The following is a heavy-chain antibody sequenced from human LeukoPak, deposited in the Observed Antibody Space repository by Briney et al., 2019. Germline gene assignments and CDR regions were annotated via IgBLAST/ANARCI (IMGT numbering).Heavy chain of an antibody. CDR3: AKTYYDGSGYHFDY. J-gene: IGHJ4*02. CDR2: IYYSGST. D-gene: IGHD3-22*01. CDR1: GGSISSSSYY. V-gene: IGHV4-39*07. Sequence: PSETLSLTCTVSGGSISSSSYYWGWIRQPPGKGLEWIGSIYYSGSTYYNPSLKSRVTISVDTSKNQFSLKLTSVTAADTAVYYCAKTYYDGSGYHFDYWGQGTLVTVSS.